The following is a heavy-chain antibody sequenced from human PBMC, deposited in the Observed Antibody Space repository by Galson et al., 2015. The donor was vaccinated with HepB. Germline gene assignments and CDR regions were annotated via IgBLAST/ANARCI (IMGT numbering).Heavy chain of an antibody. D-gene: IGHD5-12*01. CDR2: IHDSGTS. V-gene: IGHV4-61*01. Sequence: LSLTCTVSGDSVSSDSFYWSWIRQPPGEGLEWIGYIHDSGTSSYNPSLKSRVTISVDTSKNQFSLRLSSLTPADTAVYYCASGGGYGPFDYWGQGTLVTVSS. CDR1: GDSVSSDSFY. CDR3: ASGGGYGPFDY. J-gene: IGHJ4*02.